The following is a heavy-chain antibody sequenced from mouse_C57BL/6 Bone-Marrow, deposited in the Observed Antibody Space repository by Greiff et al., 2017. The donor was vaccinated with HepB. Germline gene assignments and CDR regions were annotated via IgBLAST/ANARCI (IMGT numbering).Heavy chain of an antibody. Sequence: EVHLVESGGGLVKPGGSLKLSCAASGFTFSSYAMSWVRQTPEKRLEWVATISDGGSYTYYPDNVKGRFTISRDNAKNYLYLQMSHLKSEDTAMYYCARDRGYSNYPYAMDYWGQGTSVTVSS. CDR1: GFTFSSYA. CDR3: ARDRGYSNYPYAMDY. D-gene: IGHD2-5*01. V-gene: IGHV5-4*01. CDR2: ISDGGSYT. J-gene: IGHJ4*01.